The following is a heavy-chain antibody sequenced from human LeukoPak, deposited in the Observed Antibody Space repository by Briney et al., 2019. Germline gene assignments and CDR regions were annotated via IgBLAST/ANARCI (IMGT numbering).Heavy chain of an antibody. CDR3: ARHDSSSWLPESYFDY. CDR1: GFTFSVYG. J-gene: IGHJ4*02. D-gene: IGHD6-13*01. Sequence: GGSLRLSCASSGFTFSVYGMNWVRQAPGKGLEWVSYISSSNSIYYADSVKGRFTISRDNAKNSLYLQMNSLRAEDTAVYYCARHDSSSWLPESYFDYWGQGTLVTVSS. CDR2: ISSSNSI. V-gene: IGHV3-69-1*01.